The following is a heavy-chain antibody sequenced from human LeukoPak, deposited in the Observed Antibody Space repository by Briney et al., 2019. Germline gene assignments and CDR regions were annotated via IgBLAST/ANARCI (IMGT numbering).Heavy chain of an antibody. CDR1: GFTFSSYW. Sequence: QPGGSLRLSCAASGFTFSSYWMHWVRQAPGKGLVWVSRIHSDGSSTSYADSARGRFTISRDDAKSTLYLQMNSLRAEDTAVYYCARSGWPYYFDYWGQGTLVTVSS. D-gene: IGHD3-22*01. CDR3: ARSGWPYYFDY. CDR2: IHSDGSST. J-gene: IGHJ4*02. V-gene: IGHV3-74*01.